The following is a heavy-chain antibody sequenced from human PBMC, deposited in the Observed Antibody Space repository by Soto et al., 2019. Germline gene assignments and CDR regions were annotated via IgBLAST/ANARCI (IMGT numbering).Heavy chain of an antibody. Sequence: QVQLVQSGAEVKKPGASVKVSCNASGYTFSSYDINWVRQATGQGLEWMGWMNPVRGNTGFGQKFQGRVTMTRNTPLSTAYMELSSLTSDDTAVYYCARVYSDSTGYYQGGFDSWGQGTLVTVFS. D-gene: IGHD3-22*01. J-gene: IGHJ4*02. V-gene: IGHV1-8*01. CDR2: MNPVRGNT. CDR1: GYTFSSYD. CDR3: ARVYSDSTGYYQGGFDS.